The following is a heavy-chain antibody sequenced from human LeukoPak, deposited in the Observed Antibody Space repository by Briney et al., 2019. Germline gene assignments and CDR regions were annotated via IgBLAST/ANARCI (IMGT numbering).Heavy chain of an antibody. CDR3: ARDRNPGYYDFWSGYDKDYYYGMDV. J-gene: IGHJ6*02. Sequence: GGSLRLSCAASGFTFTSYSMSWVRQAPGKGLEWVANIKQDGSEKYYVDSVKGRFTISRDNAKNSLYLQMNSLRAEDTAVCYCARDRNPGYYDFWSGYDKDYYYGMDVWGQGTTVTVSS. D-gene: IGHD3-3*01. CDR2: IKQDGSEK. V-gene: IGHV3-7*01. CDR1: GFTFTSYS.